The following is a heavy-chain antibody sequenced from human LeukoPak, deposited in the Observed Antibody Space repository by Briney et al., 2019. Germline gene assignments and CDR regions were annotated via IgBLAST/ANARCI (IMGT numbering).Heavy chain of an antibody. CDR3: ARGRDGYNMYHFDY. Sequence: PGGSLRLSCAASGFTLSSYGMNWVRQAPGKGLEWVSYISSSGYTIHYADSVKGRFTISRDNAKNSLYLQMNSLRAEDTAVYYCARGRDGYNMYHFDYWGQGTLVTVSS. J-gene: IGHJ4*02. CDR1: GFTLSSYG. D-gene: IGHD5-24*01. V-gene: IGHV3-48*03. CDR2: ISSSGYTI.